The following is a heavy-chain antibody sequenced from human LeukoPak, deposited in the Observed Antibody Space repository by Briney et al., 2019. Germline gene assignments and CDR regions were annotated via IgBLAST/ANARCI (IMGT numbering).Heavy chain of an antibody. CDR3: ARLQWLEGFDY. V-gene: IGHV3-48*04. CDR2: ISSSSSTI. J-gene: IGHJ4*02. CDR1: GFTFSSYS. D-gene: IGHD6-19*01. Sequence: GGSLRLSCAASGFTFSSYSMNWVRQAPGKGLEWVSYISSSSSTIYYADSVKGRFTISRDNAMNSLYLQMNSLRAEDTAVYYCARLQWLEGFDYWGQGTLVTVSS.